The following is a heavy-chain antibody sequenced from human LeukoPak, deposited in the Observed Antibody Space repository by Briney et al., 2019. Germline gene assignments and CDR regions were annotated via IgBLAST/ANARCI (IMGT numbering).Heavy chain of an antibody. J-gene: IGHJ4*02. V-gene: IGHV4-34*01. D-gene: IGHD3-22*01. CDR1: GGSFSGYY. CDR3: ARGYDSSGYYLYFDY. Sequence: PSETLSLTCAVYGGSFSGYYWSWIRQPPGKGLEWIGYIYHSGSTYYNPSLKSRVTISVDRSKNQFSLKLSSVTAADTAVYYCARGYDSSGYYLYFDYWGQGTLVTVSS. CDR2: IYHSGST.